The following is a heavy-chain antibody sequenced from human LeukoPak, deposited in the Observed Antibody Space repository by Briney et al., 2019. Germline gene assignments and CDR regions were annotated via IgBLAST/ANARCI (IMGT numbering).Heavy chain of an antibody. CDR2: ISAYNGNT. V-gene: IGHV1-18*01. CDR1: GYTFTSYG. CDR3: ARVDGLGVSYYSYYFDH. D-gene: IGHD1-26*01. J-gene: IGHJ4*02. Sequence: ASVKLSCKASGYTFTSYGISWVRQAPGQGLQWMGWISAYNGNTNYAQKLQGRVTMTTDTSTSTAYMELRSLRSDDTAVYYCARVDGLGVSYYSYYFDHWGQGTLVTVSS.